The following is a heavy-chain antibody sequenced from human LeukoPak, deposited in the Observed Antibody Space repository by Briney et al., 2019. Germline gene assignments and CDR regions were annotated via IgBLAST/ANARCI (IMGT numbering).Heavy chain of an antibody. Sequence: SETLSLTCTVSDGSISSSSYYWGWIRQPPGKGLEWIGSIYYSGSTYYNPSLKSRVTISVDTSKNQFSLKLSSVTAADTAVYYCASEGWHYFDYWGQGTLVTVSS. CDR2: IYYSGST. J-gene: IGHJ4*02. CDR1: DGSISSSSYY. D-gene: IGHD2-15*01. CDR3: ASEGWHYFDY. V-gene: IGHV4-39*01.